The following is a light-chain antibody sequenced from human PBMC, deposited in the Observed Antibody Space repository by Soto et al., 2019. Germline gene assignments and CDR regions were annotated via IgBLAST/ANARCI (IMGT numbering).Light chain of an antibody. Sequence: EIVLTQSPGTLSLSPGDRATLPCRASQIVSSTFLAWYQQKPGHAPRLLIYGASSRATGIPDRFSGSGSGTDITLTISRLEPEDFAVYYCQQYGSSPFYTFGQGTKLEIK. CDR1: QIVSSTF. CDR2: GAS. V-gene: IGKV3-20*01. J-gene: IGKJ2*01. CDR3: QQYGSSPFYT.